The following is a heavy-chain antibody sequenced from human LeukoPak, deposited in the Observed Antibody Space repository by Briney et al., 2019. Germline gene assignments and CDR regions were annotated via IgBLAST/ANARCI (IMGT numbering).Heavy chain of an antibody. CDR1: GGTFSSYA. CDR2: ITPIFGTA. V-gene: IGHV1-69*01. J-gene: IGHJ5*02. CDR3: ARGLGYCSGGSCYMSGSFDP. Sequence: SVKVSCKVSGGTFSSYAISWVRQAPGQGLEWMGGITPIFGTANYAQKFQGRVTITADESTSTAYMELSSLRSEDPAVYYCARGLGYCSGGSCYMSGSFDPWGQGTLVTVSS. D-gene: IGHD2-15*01.